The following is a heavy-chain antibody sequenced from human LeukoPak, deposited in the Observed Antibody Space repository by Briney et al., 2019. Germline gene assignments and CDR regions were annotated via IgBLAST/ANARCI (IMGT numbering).Heavy chain of an antibody. J-gene: IGHJ4*02. V-gene: IGHV4-4*02. CDR3: ARVRYSRGYYFDY. CDR1: GGSISSSNW. Sequence: SGTLSLTCAVSGGSISSSNWWSWVRQPPGKGLEWIGEIYHSGSTNYNPSLKSRVTISVDRSKNQFSLKLSSVTAADTAVYYCARVRYSRGYYFDYWGQGTLVTVSS. CDR2: IYHSGST. D-gene: IGHD2-15*01.